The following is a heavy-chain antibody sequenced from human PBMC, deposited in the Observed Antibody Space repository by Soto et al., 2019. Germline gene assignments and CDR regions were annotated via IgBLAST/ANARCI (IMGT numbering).Heavy chain of an antibody. J-gene: IGHJ5*02. CDR2: IYPGDSDT. CDR3: AKHASFDSFQGRPKNNWFDP. D-gene: IGHD3-10*01. V-gene: IGHV5-51*01. CDR1: GYSFTTYW. Sequence: PGESLKISCKCSGYSFTTYWIAWVRQMPGKGLEWMGVIYPGDSDTRYSPSFQGQVTISVDKSISTAYLQWSSLKASDSALYYCAKHASFDSFQGRPKNNWFDPWGQGTLVTVSS.